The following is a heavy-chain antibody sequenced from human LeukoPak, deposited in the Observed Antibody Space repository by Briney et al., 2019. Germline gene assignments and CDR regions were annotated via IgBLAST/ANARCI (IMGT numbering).Heavy chain of an antibody. CDR2: ISSSSSYI. V-gene: IGHV3-21*01. CDR1: GFTFSRYS. CDR3: ARESLTAAVPPRNYFDS. D-gene: IGHD4-23*01. Sequence: PGGSLRLSCAASGFTFSRYSMNWVRQAPGKGLGWVSSISSSSSYIYYADSVKGRFTISRENAKNSLYLQMNRLRAEDTAGYYCARESLTAAVPPRNYFDSWGQGTLVTVSS. J-gene: IGHJ4*02.